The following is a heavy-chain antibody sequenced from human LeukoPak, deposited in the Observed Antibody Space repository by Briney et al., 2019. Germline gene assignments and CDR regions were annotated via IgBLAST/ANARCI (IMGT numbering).Heavy chain of an antibody. D-gene: IGHD6-19*01. J-gene: IGHJ4*02. CDR1: GYTFTSYA. CDR2: INTNTGNP. V-gene: IGHV7-4-1*02. Sequence: ALVKVSCKASGYTFTSYAMNWVRQAPGQGLEWMGWINTNTGNPTYAQGFTGRFVFSLDTSVSTAYLQISSLKAEDTAVYYCARDISSSGWYWFDYWGQGTLVTVSS. CDR3: ARDISSSGWYWFDY.